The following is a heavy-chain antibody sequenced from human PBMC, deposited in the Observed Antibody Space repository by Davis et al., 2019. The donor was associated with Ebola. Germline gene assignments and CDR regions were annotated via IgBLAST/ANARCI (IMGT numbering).Heavy chain of an antibody. Sequence: ASVKVSCKASGYTFTGYYMHWVRQAPGQGLEWMGIINPSGGSTSYAQKFQGRVTMTRDTSTSTVYMELSSLRSEDTAVYYCARAVGATYAFDYWGQGTLVTVSS. J-gene: IGHJ4*02. D-gene: IGHD1-26*01. CDR3: ARAVGATYAFDY. CDR1: GYTFTGYY. V-gene: IGHV1-46*01. CDR2: INPSGGST.